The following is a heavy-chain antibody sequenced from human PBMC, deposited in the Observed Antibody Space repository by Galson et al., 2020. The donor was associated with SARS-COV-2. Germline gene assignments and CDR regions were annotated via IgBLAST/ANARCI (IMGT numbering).Heavy chain of an antibody. J-gene: IGHJ4*02. Sequence: GGSLRLACAVSGFTFSNFAISWVRQAPGKGLEWVSAISVSGYNTSYSASVKGRFTMSRDNSENAGYLQMSSLGVEDTAVYYCAQEVGGHYWGQGTLVTVSS. D-gene: IGHD1-26*01. CDR2: ISVSGYNT. V-gene: IGHV3-23*01. CDR1: GFTFSNFA. CDR3: AQEVGGHY.